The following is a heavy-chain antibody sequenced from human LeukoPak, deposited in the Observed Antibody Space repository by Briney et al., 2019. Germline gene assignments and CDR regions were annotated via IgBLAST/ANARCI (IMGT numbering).Heavy chain of an antibody. D-gene: IGHD6-13*01. Sequence: ASVKVSCKASGYTFTSFAMHWVRQAPGQRLEWMGWINAGNGNTKYSQKFQGRVTITRDTSASTAYMELSSLRSEDTAVYYCASYSSSWYYFDYWGQGTLVTVSS. CDR3: ASYSSSWYYFDY. V-gene: IGHV1-3*01. J-gene: IGHJ4*02. CDR2: INAGNGNT. CDR1: GYTFTSFA.